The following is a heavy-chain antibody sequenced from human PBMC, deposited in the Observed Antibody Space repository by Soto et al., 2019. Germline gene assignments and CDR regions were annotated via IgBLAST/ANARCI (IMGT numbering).Heavy chain of an antibody. Sequence: EVQLVESGGGRVKPGGPLRRSCAASGFPFSSYSMNWARQAPGKGLEGVSSISSSSSYIYYADSVKGRFTISRDNAKNSLYLQMNSLRAEDTAVYYCARDFYEYSSPPSDYWGQGTLVTVSS. CDR2: ISSSSSYI. CDR1: GFPFSSYS. D-gene: IGHD6-6*01. V-gene: IGHV3-21*01. CDR3: ARDFYEYSSPPSDY. J-gene: IGHJ4*02.